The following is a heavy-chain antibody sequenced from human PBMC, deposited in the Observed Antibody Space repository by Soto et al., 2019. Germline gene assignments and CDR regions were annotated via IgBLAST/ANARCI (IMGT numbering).Heavy chain of an antibody. D-gene: IGHD2-15*01. J-gene: IGHJ2*01. CDR3: AYRRLRGATYFDL. V-gene: IGHV2-5*02. CDR2: IFWDDDK. CDR1: GFSLSTTGVG. Sequence: QITLKESGPTLVKPTQTFTLTCTFSGFSLSTTGVGVGWVRQAPGKALEYLAIIFWDDDKYYSPPLKSRISITKDTSKNQVVLTVTDVDPVDTATYYCAYRRLRGATYFDLWGRGTLVTVSS.